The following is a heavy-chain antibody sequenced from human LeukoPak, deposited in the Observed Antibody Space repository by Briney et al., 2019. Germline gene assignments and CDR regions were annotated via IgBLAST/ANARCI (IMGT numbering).Heavy chain of an antibody. V-gene: IGHV3-23*01. Sequence: GGSLRLSCAASGFTFSSYAMSWIRQAPGKGLEWVSAISGSGGSTYYADSVKGRFTISRDNSNNTLYLQMDSLRAEDTAVYYCARAPSRITAAXSDWGQGTLVTVSS. CDR1: GFTFSSYA. J-gene: IGHJ4*02. CDR2: ISGSGGST. D-gene: IGHD6-13*01. CDR3: ARAPSRITAAXSD.